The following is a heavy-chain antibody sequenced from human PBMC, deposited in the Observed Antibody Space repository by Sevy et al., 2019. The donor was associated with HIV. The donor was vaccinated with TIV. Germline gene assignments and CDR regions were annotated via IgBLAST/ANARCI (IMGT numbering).Heavy chain of an antibody. CDR1: GFTFSSYW. CDR2: IKQDGSEK. D-gene: IGHD3-3*01. CDR3: ARDKRKGRFLEWLYTDYAFDI. J-gene: IGHJ3*02. Sequence: GGSLRLSCAASGFTFSSYWMSWVRQAPGKGLEWVANIKQDGSEKYYVHSVKGRFTISRDNAKNSLYLQMNSLRAEDTAVYYCARDKRKGRFLEWLYTDYAFDIWGQGTMVTVSS. V-gene: IGHV3-7*01.